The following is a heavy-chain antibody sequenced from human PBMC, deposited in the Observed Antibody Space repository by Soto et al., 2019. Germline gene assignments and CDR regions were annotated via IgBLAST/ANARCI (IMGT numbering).Heavy chain of an antibody. D-gene: IGHD5-12*01. CDR1: GYTFTGYY. J-gene: IGHJ3*02. CDR3: ARGGSSGYDLNDAFDI. CDR2: INPNSGGT. V-gene: IGHV1-2*04. Sequence: ASVKVSCKASGYTFTGYYMHWVRQAPGQGLEWMGWINPNSGGTNYAQKFQGWVTMTRDTSISTAYMELSRLRSDDTAVYYCARGGSSGYDLNDAFDIWGQGTMVTVSS.